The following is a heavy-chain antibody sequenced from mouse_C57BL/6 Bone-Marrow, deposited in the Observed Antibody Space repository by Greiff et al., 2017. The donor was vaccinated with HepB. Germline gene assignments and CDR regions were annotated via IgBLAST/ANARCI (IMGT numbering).Heavy chain of an antibody. J-gene: IGHJ1*03. CDR1: GYTFTDYY. CDR2: INPYNGGT. Sequence: EVQLQQSGPVLVKPGASVKMSCKASGYTFTDYYMNWVKQSHGKSLEWIGVINPYNGGTSYNQKFKGKATLTVDKSSSTAYMELNSLTSEDSAVYYCVGITTVDWYFDVWGTGTTVTVSS. D-gene: IGHD1-1*01. V-gene: IGHV1-19*01. CDR3: VGITTVDWYFDV.